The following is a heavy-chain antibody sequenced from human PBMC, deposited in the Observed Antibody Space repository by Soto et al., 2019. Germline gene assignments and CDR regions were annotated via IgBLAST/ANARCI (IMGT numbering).Heavy chain of an antibody. J-gene: IGHJ4*02. Sequence: GGSLRLSCAASGFTFSSYGMHWVRQAPGKGLEWVAVISYDGSNKYYADSVKGRFTISRDNSKNTLYLQMNSLRAEDTAVYYCAKDHGYGDYVLSYWGQGTLVTVSS. CDR3: AKDHGYGDYVLSY. CDR1: GFTFSSYG. V-gene: IGHV3-30*18. D-gene: IGHD4-17*01. CDR2: ISYDGSNK.